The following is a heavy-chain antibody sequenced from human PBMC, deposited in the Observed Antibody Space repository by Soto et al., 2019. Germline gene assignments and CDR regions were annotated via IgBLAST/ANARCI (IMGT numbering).Heavy chain of an antibody. CDR1: GYTFTSYG. CDR2: ISAYNGNT. D-gene: IGHD6-13*01. CDR3: AREGVLYSSSWYSYNWFDH. V-gene: IGHV1-18*01. J-gene: IGHJ5*02. Sequence: ASVKVSCKASGYTFTSYGISWVRQAPGQGLEWMGWISAYNGNTNYAQKLQGRVTMTTEKSTSTDYMELRRLRSDDTAVYYCAREGVLYSSSWYSYNWFDHWGQGTLVTVSS.